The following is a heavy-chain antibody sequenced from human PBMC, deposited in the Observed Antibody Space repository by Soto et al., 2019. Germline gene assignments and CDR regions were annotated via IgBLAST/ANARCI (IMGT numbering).Heavy chain of an antibody. D-gene: IGHD2-15*01. CDR2: INAGNGNT. Sequence: ASVKVPCKASGYTFTSYAMHWVRQAPGQRLEWMGWINAGNGNTKYSQKFQGRVTITRDTSASTAYMELSSLRSEDTAVYYCARVRCSGGSCYSLDYYGMDVWGQGTTVTVSS. V-gene: IGHV1-3*01. CDR1: GYTFTSYA. CDR3: ARVRCSGGSCYSLDYYGMDV. J-gene: IGHJ6*02.